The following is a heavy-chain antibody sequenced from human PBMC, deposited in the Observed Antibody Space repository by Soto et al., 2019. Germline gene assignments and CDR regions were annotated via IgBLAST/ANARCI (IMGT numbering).Heavy chain of an antibody. CDR3: ARDRPTYNSSSRRCFDS. V-gene: IGHV1-69*06. Sequence: ASVKVSCKASGGSFNSYAISWGRQAPGQGLEWMGGIIPVLDSADYSQEFQGRVTFTADISTGTAYMELSSLRSDDSAVYFCARDRPTYNSSSRRCFDSWGQGTLVTVSS. CDR2: IIPVLDSA. CDR1: GGSFNSYA. D-gene: IGHD6-6*01. J-gene: IGHJ4*02.